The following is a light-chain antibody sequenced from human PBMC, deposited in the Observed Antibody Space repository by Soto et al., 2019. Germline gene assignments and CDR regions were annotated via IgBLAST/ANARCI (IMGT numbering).Light chain of an antibody. CDR3: ASYTVSGTLI. J-gene: IGLJ2*01. CDR1: SNDVGGYDY. Sequence: QSVLTQPASVSGSPGLSITISCSGTSNDVGGYDYVSWYRQHPDRAPRLLIYGVSNRPSGISDRFSGSRSGNTASLTISGLQADDEADYYCASYTVSGTLIFGGGTK. V-gene: IGLV2-14*01. CDR2: GVS.